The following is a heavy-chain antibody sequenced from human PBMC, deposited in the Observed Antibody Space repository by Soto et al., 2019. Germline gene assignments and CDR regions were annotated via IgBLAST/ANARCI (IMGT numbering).Heavy chain of an antibody. V-gene: IGHV1-58*01. J-gene: IGHJ3*02. CDR3: AADTGIVGAPGAFDI. CDR2: IVVGSGNT. CDR1: GFTFTSSA. D-gene: IGHD1-26*01. Sequence: SVKVSCKASGFTFTSSAVQWVRQARGQRLEWIGWIVVGSGNTNYAQKFQERVTITRDISTSTAYMELSSLRSEDTALYYCAADTGIVGAPGAFDIWGQGTMVTVSS.